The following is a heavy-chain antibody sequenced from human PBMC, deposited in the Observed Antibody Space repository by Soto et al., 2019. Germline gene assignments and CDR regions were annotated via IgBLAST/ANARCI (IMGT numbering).Heavy chain of an antibody. J-gene: IGHJ4*02. Sequence: HPGGSLRLSCAASGFTFSSYEMNWVRQAPGKGLEWVSYISSSGSTIYYADSVKGRFTISRDNAKNSLYLQMNSLRAEDTAVYYCATAPYSSGWYQGLDYWGQGTLVTVSS. V-gene: IGHV3-48*03. CDR2: ISSSGSTI. D-gene: IGHD6-19*01. CDR3: ATAPYSSGWYQGLDY. CDR1: GFTFSSYE.